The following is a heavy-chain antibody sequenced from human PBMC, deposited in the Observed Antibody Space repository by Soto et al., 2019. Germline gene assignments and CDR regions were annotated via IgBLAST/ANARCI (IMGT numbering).Heavy chain of an antibody. CDR2: ITSSGGET. CDR1: GFSFFNYA. V-gene: IGHV3-23*01. D-gene: IGHD3-22*01. CDR3: AKGGRSSGYADAFDI. J-gene: IGHJ3*02. Sequence: GGSLRLSCAASGFSFFNYAMSWVRQAPGKGLEWVSDITSSGGETYYADSVKGRFTISRDNSESTLYLQMNSVRAEDTAVYYCAKGGRSSGYADAFDIWGQGTMVTVSS.